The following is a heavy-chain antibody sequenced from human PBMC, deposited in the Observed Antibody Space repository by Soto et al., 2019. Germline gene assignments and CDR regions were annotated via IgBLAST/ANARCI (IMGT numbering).Heavy chain of an antibody. J-gene: IGHJ6*02. D-gene: IGHD2-2*01. CDR2: ISYDGSNK. CDR1: GFTFSSYA. Sequence: GGSLRLSCAASGFTFSSYAMHWVRQSPGKGLEWVAVISYDGSNKYYADSVKGRFTISRDNSKNTLYLQMNSLRAEDTAVYYCARSVVPAAIYYYYYYGMDVWGQGTTVTVSS. CDR3: ARSVVPAAIYYYYYYGMDV. V-gene: IGHV3-30-3*01.